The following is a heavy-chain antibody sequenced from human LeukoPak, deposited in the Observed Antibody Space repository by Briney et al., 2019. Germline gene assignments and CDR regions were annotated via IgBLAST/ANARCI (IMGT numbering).Heavy chain of an antibody. CDR2: INPNSGGT. V-gene: IGHV1-2*02. CDR3: ARVKRLRYFDWRSGGDAFDI. CDR1: GYTFTGYY. Sequence: ASVKVSCKASGYTFTGYYMRWVRQAPGQGLEWMGWINPNSGGTNYAQKFQGRVTMTRDTSISTAYMELSRLRSDDTAVYYCARVKRLRYFDWRSGGDAFDIWGQGTMVTVSS. J-gene: IGHJ3*02. D-gene: IGHD3-9*01.